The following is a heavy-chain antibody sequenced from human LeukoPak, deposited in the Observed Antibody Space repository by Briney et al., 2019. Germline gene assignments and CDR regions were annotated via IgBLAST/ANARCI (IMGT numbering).Heavy chain of an antibody. D-gene: IGHD3-22*01. CDR1: GGSISSSSDY. CDR2: MYYSGNT. Sequence: SETLSLTCNVSGGSISSSSDYWGWIRQPPGKGLEWIGSMYYSGNTYYNPSLKSRVTISVDTSKNQFSLKLSSVTAADTAVYYCARSHPDYYDSSGYLFDYWGQGTLVTVSS. CDR3: ARSHPDYYDSSGYLFDY. V-gene: IGHV4-39*01. J-gene: IGHJ4*02.